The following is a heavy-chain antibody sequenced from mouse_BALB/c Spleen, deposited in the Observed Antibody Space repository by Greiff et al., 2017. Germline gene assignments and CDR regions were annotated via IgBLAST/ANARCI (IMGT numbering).Heavy chain of an antibody. Sequence: EVKLMESGGGLVKPGGSLKLSCAASGFAFSSYDMSWVRQTPEKRLEWVAYISSGGGSTYYPDTVKGRFTISRDNAKNTLYLQMSSLKSEDTAMYYGARHAPLTGRSAWFAYWGQGTLVTVSA. CDR3: ARHAPLTGRSAWFAY. D-gene: IGHD4-1*01. CDR2: ISSGGGST. J-gene: IGHJ3*01. CDR1: GFAFSSYD. V-gene: IGHV5-12-1*01.